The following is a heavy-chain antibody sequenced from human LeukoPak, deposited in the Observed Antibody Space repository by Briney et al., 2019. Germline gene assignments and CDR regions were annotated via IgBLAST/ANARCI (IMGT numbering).Heavy chain of an antibody. Sequence: SETLSLTCTVSGGSISSSNYFWGWIRQHPGKGLEWIGCIYYSGSTYYNPSLKSRVTISVDTSKNQFSLKLSSVTAADTAVYYCARDPDSKVDFDIWGQGTIVTVSS. CDR1: GGSISSSNYF. V-gene: IGHV4-31*03. CDR3: ARDPDSKVDFDI. CDR2: IYYSGST. J-gene: IGHJ3*02. D-gene: IGHD2-15*01.